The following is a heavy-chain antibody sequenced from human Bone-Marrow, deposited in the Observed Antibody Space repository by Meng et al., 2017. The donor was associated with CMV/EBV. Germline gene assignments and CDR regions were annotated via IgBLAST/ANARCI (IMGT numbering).Heavy chain of an antibody. CDR3: ARDLGGSGIDD. D-gene: IGHD3-3*01. Sequence: ASVKVSCKASGYTFTRYFLHWVRPAHGQGLEWMGIINPSGGSPTYAQEFQGRVTMTRDTSTSTSYMELGNLRSEDTAGYYCARDLGGSGIDDWGQGTLVTVSS. J-gene: IGHJ4*02. CDR1: GYTFTRYF. CDR2: INPSGGSP. V-gene: IGHV1-46*01.